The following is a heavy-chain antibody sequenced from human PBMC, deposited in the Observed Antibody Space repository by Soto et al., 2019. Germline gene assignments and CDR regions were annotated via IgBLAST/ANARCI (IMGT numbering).Heavy chain of an antibody. D-gene: IGHD6-19*01. J-gene: IGHJ1*01. CDR3: ARLEKSIAVAGPAEYFQH. Sequence: QLQLQESGPGLVKPSETLSLTCTVSGGSISSSSYYWGWIRQPPGKGLEWIGSIYFSGSTYYNPSLKSRVTISVDTSKNQFSLNLSAVTAADTAVYYCARLEKSIAVAGPAEYFQHWGQGTLVTVSS. CDR1: GGSISSSSYY. V-gene: IGHV4-39*01. CDR2: IYFSGST.